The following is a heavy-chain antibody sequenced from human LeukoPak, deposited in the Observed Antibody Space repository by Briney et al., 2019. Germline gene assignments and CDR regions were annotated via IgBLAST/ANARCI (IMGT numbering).Heavy chain of an antibody. CDR3: AARAYYYYGMDV. CDR1: GGSIRSYY. J-gene: IGHJ6*02. V-gene: IGHV4-59*06. CDR2: IYYSGST. Sequence: SETLSLTCTVSGGSIRSYYWSWIRQHPGKGLEWIGYIYYSGSTYYNPSLKSRVTISVDTSKNQFSLKLSSLTAADTAVYYCAARAYYYYGMDVWGQGTTVTVSS.